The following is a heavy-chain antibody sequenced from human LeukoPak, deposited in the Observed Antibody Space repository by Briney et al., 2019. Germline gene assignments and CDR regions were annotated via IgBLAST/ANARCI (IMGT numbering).Heavy chain of an antibody. CDR1: GFTFSSYS. Sequence: GGSLRLSCAASGFTFSSYSMNWVRQAPGKGLEWVSSISSSSYIYYADSVKGRFTISRDNAKNSLYLQMNSLRAEDTAVYYCARDNVRWFGELLPSPLDYWGQGTLVTVSS. CDR2: ISSSSYI. D-gene: IGHD3-10*01. CDR3: ARDNVRWFGELLPSPLDY. J-gene: IGHJ4*02. V-gene: IGHV3-21*01.